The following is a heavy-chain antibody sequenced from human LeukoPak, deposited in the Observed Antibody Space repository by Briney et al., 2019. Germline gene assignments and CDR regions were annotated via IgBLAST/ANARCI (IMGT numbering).Heavy chain of an antibody. Sequence: GGSLRLSCAASGFTFSSYSMNWVRQAPGKGLEWVSSISSSSSYIYYADSVKGRFTISRDNAKNSLYLQMNSLRAEDTAVYYCARRMFSDTWFDPWGQGTLVTVSS. D-gene: IGHD3-10*02. J-gene: IGHJ5*02. CDR3: ARRMFSDTWFDP. CDR2: ISSSSSYI. CDR1: GFTFSSYS. V-gene: IGHV3-21*01.